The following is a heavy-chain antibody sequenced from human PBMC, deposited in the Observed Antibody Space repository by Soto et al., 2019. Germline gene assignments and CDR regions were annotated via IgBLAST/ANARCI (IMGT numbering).Heavy chain of an antibody. D-gene: IGHD3-3*01. CDR3: ARSITISGVVTDWYFDL. J-gene: IGHJ2*01. V-gene: IGHV4-31*03. CDR2: IYYSGST. Sequence: PSETLSLTCTVSGGSISSGGYYWSWIRQHPGKGLEWIGYIYYSGSTYYNPSLKSRVTISVDTSKNQFSLKLSSVTAADTAVYYCARSITISGVVTDWYFDLWGRGTLVTVSS. CDR1: GGSISSGGYY.